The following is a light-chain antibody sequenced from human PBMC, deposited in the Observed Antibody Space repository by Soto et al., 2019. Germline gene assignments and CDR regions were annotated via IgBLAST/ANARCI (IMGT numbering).Light chain of an antibody. CDR1: SSDVGGYNY. Sequence: QSVLPQPPSAYGSPGQSVTISCTGTSSDVGGYNYVSWYQQHPGKAPKLMIYEVSKRPSGVPDRFSGSKSGNTASLTVSGLQAEDEADYYCSSYAGSNNRYVFGTGTKVTVL. J-gene: IGLJ1*01. CDR2: EVS. V-gene: IGLV2-8*01. CDR3: SSYAGSNNRYV.